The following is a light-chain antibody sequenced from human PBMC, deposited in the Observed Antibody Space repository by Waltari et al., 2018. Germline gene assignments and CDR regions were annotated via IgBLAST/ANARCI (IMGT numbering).Light chain of an antibody. Sequence: QSALTQPASVSGSPGQSITISCTGTSGDIGNYKFVSLYQQEPGRAPKLIVYDASQRPCWVSNLFSCSKSGNAASLTISGVQAEDEADYYCSSYTTTSSWVFGGGTKLTVL. CDR1: SGDIGNYKF. CDR2: DAS. J-gene: IGLJ3*02. V-gene: IGLV2-14*02. CDR3: SSYTTTSSWV.